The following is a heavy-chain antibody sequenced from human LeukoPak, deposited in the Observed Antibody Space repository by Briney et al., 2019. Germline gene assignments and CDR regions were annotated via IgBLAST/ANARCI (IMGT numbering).Heavy chain of an antibody. Sequence: GGSLRLSCAASGFTFSSYGMSWVRQAPGKGLEWVSYISSSGSTIYYADSVKGRFTISRDNAKNSLYLQMNSLRAEDTAVYYCASTSSSWYRGHFDYWGQGTLVTVSS. V-gene: IGHV3-48*04. J-gene: IGHJ4*02. D-gene: IGHD6-13*01. CDR1: GFTFSSYG. CDR3: ASTSSSWYRGHFDY. CDR2: ISSSGSTI.